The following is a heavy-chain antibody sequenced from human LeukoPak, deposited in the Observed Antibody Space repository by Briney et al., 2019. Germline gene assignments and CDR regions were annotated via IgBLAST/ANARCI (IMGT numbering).Heavy chain of an antibody. CDR2: INHSGST. D-gene: IGHD6-19*01. CDR3: ARVRVAGICDY. J-gene: IGHJ4*02. CDR1: GGSFSGYY. Sequence: SETLSLTCAVYGGSFSGYYWSWIRQPPVKALEWIGEINHSGSTNYNPSLKSRVTISVDTSKNQFSLKLSSVTAADTAVYYCARVRVAGICDYWGQGTLVTVSS. V-gene: IGHV4-34*01.